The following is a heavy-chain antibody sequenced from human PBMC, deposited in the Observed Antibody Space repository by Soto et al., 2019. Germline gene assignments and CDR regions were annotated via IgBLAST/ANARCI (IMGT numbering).Heavy chain of an antibody. J-gene: IGHJ6*02. CDR1: GYTFTSYA. V-gene: IGHV1-3*01. D-gene: IGHD3-22*01. Sequence: GASVKVSCKASGYTFTSYAMHWVRQAPGQRLEWMGWINAGNGNTKYSQKFQGRVTITRDTSASTAYMELSSLRSEDTAVYYCASESYDSSGYYYVLGYYGMDVLGQGTTVTVYS. CDR2: INAGNGNT. CDR3: ASESYDSSGYYYVLGYYGMDV.